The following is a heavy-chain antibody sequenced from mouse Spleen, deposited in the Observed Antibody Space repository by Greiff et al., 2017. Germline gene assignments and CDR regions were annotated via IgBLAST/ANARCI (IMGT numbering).Heavy chain of an antibody. J-gene: IGHJ2*01. Sequence: QVQLQQSGAELVKPGASVKLSCKASGYTFTSYWMHWVKQRPGQGLEWIGEINPSNGRTNYNEKFKGKATLTVDKSSSTAYLQLSSLTSEDSAVYDCARGGVAYFDYWGQGTTLTVSS. CDR1: GYTFTSYW. CDR3: ARGGVAYFDY. CDR2: INPSNGRT. V-gene: IGHV1S81*02. D-gene: IGHD1-1*02.